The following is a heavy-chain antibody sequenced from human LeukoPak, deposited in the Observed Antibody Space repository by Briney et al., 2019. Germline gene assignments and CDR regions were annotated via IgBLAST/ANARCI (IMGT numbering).Heavy chain of an antibody. V-gene: IGHV4-59*08. CDR2: IYYSGST. CDR1: GGSISSYY. J-gene: IGHJ4*02. Sequence: PSETLSLTCTVSGGSISSYYRSWIRQPPGKGLEWIGYIYYSGSTNYNPSLKSRVTISVDTSKNQFSLKLSSVTAADTAVYYCASHSSGYLPNFDYWGQGTLVTVSS. CDR3: ASHSSGYLPNFDY. D-gene: IGHD3-22*01.